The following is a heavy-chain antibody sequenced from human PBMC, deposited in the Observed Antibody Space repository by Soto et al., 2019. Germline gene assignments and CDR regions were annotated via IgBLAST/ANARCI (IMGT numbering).Heavy chain of an antibody. CDR2: ILHDGNNI. CDR3: ARDDEGGSYCDLGY. Sequence: QVQLVESGGGVVQPGRSLRLSCAASGFSFSNYIMHWVRQAPGKGLEWVAIILHDGNNIYYADSVKGRFTISRDNSKNTLYLQMNSLRTEDTAIYYCARDDEGGSYCDLGYWGQGTLVTVSS. J-gene: IGHJ4*02. CDR1: GFSFSNYI. V-gene: IGHV3-30-3*01. D-gene: IGHD3-10*01.